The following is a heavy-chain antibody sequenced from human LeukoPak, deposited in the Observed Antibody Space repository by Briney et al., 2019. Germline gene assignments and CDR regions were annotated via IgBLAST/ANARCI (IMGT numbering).Heavy chain of an antibody. CDR2: INPNSGGT. CDR1: GYTFTGYY. CDR3: AREYSSGWYEVEYYFDY. Sequence: AASVKVSCKASGYTFTGYYMHWVRQAPGQGLEWMGRINPNSGGTNYAQKFQGWVTMTRDTSISTAYMELSRLRSDDTAEYYCAREYSSGWYEVEYYFDYWGQGTLVTVSS. V-gene: IGHV1-2*04. J-gene: IGHJ4*02. D-gene: IGHD6-19*01.